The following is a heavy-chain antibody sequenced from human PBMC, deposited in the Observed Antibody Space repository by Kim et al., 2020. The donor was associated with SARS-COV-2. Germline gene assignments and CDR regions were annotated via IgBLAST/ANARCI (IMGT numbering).Heavy chain of an antibody. V-gene: IGHV4-59*10. CDR3: ARYRCTSCYRDWFDP. D-gene: IGHD2-2*02. Sequence: PSLQSRVPMSVDTSTNQYSLKLSSVPAADTAVYYCARYRCTSCYRDWFDPWGQGTLVTVSS. J-gene: IGHJ5*02.